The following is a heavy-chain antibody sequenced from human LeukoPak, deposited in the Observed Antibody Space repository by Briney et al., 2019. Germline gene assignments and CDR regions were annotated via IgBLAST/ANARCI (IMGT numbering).Heavy chain of an antibody. V-gene: IGHV1-8*03. J-gene: IGHJ4*02. CDR1: GYTFINHD. CDR2: MNSNSGNT. D-gene: IGHD3-3*01. Sequence: GASVKVSCKGYGYTFINHDIDWVRQAAGQGLEWMGWMNSNSGNTGYAQKFQGRVTFTRDTSISTAYMELSSLRSEDTAVYYCARGSMYYDFWSGTKELDYWGQGTLVAVSS. CDR3: ARGSMYYDFWSGTKELDY.